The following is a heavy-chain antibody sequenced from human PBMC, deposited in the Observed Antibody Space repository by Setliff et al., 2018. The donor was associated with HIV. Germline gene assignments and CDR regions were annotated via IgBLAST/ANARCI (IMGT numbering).Heavy chain of an antibody. J-gene: IGHJ4*02. CDR3: ARDQSDWFY. Sequence: SETLSLTCTVSGGSISSHYWSWIRQPPGKGLEWIGSVYYSGSTNYNPSLKSRITISVDTSKSQFSLKLNSVTAADTAVYYCARDQSDWFYWGQGTLVTVSS. V-gene: IGHV4-59*11. CDR1: GGSISSHY. D-gene: IGHD3-3*01. CDR2: VYYSGST.